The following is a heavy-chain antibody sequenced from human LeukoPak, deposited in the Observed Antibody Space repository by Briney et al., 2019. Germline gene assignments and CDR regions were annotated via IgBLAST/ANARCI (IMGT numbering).Heavy chain of an antibody. CDR2: INGSSNTI. V-gene: IGHV3-48*04. Sequence: GYLSLSSAAYAFSFCTFAMNRVRQAPGKGLEWLSYINGSSNTIYYAGSVKGRFTVSRENAKNSLHLQMNSLRTEDTAVYFCASGGPCSSTNYYYYCYMDVWGKGTTVTVSS. CDR1: AFSFCTFA. D-gene: IGHD2-2*01. J-gene: IGHJ6*03. CDR3: ASGGPCSSTNYYYYCYMDV.